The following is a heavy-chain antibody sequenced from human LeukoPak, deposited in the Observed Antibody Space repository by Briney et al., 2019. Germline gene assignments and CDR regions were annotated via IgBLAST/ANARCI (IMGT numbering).Heavy chain of an antibody. CDR2: ITPISGST. CDR3: ARSAAAAAGIAY. Sequence: ASVKVSCTASGYTFTDYYMHWVRQAPGQGLEWMGWITPISGSTNYAQKFQGRVTMTRDTSISTVNMELSRLKSDDTAVYYCARSAAAAAGIAYWGQGTLVTVSS. V-gene: IGHV1-2*02. J-gene: IGHJ4*02. D-gene: IGHD6-13*01. CDR1: GYTFTDYY.